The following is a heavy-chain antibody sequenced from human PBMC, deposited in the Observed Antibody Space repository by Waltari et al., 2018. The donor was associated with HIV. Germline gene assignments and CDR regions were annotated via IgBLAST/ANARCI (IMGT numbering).Heavy chain of an antibody. CDR3: ARVVGSSPQGDFDY. CDR1: GYTFTGYY. Sequence: QVQLVQSGAEVKKPGASVKVSCKASGYTFTGYYMHWVRQAPGQGLEWMGGINPTSGGTNDAQKLQGRVTMTRETSISTAYMELSRLRSDDTAVYYCARVVGSSPQGDFDYWGQGTLVTVSS. CDR2: INPTSGGT. D-gene: IGHD6-13*01. V-gene: IGHV1-2*02. J-gene: IGHJ4*02.